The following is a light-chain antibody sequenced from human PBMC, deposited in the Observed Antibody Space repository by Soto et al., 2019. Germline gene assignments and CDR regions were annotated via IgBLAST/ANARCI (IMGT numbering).Light chain of an antibody. CDR1: SGHSSYA. CDR3: QTWGTGIHVV. J-gene: IGLJ2*01. CDR2: LNSDGSH. Sequence: QLVLTQSPSASASLGASVKLTCTLSSGHSSYAIAWHQQQPEKGPRYLMKLNSDGSHSNGDGIPDRFSGSSSGAERYLTIYRRQSEDEADYYCQTWGTGIHVVFGGGTKLTVL. V-gene: IGLV4-69*01.